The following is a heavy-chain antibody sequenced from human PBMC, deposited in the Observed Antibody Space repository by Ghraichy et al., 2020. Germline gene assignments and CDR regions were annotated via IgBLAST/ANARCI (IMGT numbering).Heavy chain of an antibody. CDR1: GFTFSGYS. V-gene: IGHV3-48*02. CDR2: ITSSGSFK. Sequence: GGSLRLSCVGSGFTFSGYSMNWVRQSPGKGLEWVSYITSSGSFKSYADSVKGRFTISRDNAQKSLYLQINTLRDEDTAVYYCARGSRVVRFYYYDGMDVWGQGTTVTVSS. J-gene: IGHJ6*02. D-gene: IGHD4-23*01. CDR3: ARGSRVVRFYYYDGMDV.